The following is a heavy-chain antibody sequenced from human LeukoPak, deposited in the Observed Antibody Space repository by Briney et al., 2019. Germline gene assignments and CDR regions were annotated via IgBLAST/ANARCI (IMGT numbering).Heavy chain of an antibody. Sequence: ASVKVSCQASGYNFKTHAFSWVRQVPGQGLEWMGWISGYNGGTAYAQKFQDRVTMTTDTSTSTAYMELRSLRSDDTAVYYCARGSAVAAAGQNWGQGTLVTVSS. D-gene: IGHD6-13*01. CDR3: ARGSAVAAAGQN. CDR2: ISGYNGGT. CDR1: GYNFKTHA. V-gene: IGHV1-18*01. J-gene: IGHJ4*02.